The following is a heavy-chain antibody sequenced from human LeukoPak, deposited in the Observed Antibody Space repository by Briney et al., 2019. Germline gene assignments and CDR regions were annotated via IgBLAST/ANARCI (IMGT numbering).Heavy chain of an antibody. CDR2: ISAYNGNT. J-gene: IGHJ4*02. CDR1: GYAFTSYG. D-gene: IGHD6-13*01. V-gene: IGHV1-18*01. CDR3: AKSSGGSWYAYFDY. Sequence: ASVNVSCKASGYAFTSYGISWVRQAPGQGLEWMGWISAYNGNTNYAQKLQGRVTMTTDTSTSTAYMELRSLRSDDTAVYYCAKSSGGSWYAYFDYWGQGTLVTVSS.